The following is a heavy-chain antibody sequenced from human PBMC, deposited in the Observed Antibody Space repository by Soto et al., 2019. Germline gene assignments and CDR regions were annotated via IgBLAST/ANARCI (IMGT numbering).Heavy chain of an antibody. CDR2: IYYSGST. J-gene: IGHJ5*02. V-gene: IGHV4-39*01. D-gene: IGHD3-10*01. Sequence: SETLSLTCTVSGGSISSSSYYWGWIRQPPGKGLEWIGSIYYSGSTYYNPSLKSRVTISVDTSKNQFSLKLSSVTAADTAVYYCARLLWFGELGYWFDPWGQGTLVTSPQ. CDR3: ARLLWFGELGYWFDP. CDR1: GGSISSSSYY.